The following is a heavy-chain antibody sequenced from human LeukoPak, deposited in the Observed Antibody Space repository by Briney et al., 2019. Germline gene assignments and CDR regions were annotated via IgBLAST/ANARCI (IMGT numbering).Heavy chain of an antibody. J-gene: IGHJ6*03. V-gene: IGHV7-4-1*02. CDR1: GYTFTVYY. CDR3: ARGGELVLRFLEWLHSTYYMDV. CDR2: INTNTGNP. Sequence: ASVKVSCKASGYTFTVYYMHWVRQAPGQGLEWMGWINTNTGNPTYAQGFTGRFVFSLDTSVSTAYLQISSLKAEDTAVYYCARGGELVLRFLEWLHSTYYMDVWGKGTTVTVSS. D-gene: IGHD3-3*01.